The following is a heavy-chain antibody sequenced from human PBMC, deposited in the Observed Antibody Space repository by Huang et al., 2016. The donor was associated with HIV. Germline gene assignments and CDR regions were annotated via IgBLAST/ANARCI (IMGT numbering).Heavy chain of an antibody. CDR3: ARSSSWSFDH. J-gene: IGHJ4*02. CDR2: IYYSGGA. CDR1: GGSISSSSYY. V-gene: IGHV4-39*01. D-gene: IGHD6-19*01. Sequence: QLQLQESGPGLLKPSETLSLTCTVFGGSISSSSYYWGWIRKPPGKGLEWIANIYYSGGAYYNPSLNSRVTIFVDTSKNQFSLKLDSVAATDTAVYYCARSSSWSFDHWGQGMLVTVSS.